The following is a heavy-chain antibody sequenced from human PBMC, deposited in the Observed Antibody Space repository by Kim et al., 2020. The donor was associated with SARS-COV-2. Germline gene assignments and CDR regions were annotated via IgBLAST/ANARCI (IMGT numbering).Heavy chain of an antibody. CDR3: ARAEPTRNYRLRVYFQH. J-gene: IGHJ1*01. V-gene: IGHV4-34*01. Sequence: SETLSLTCAVYGGSFSGYYWSWIRQPPGKGLEWIGEINHSGSTNYNPSLKSRVTISVDTSKNQFSLKLSSVTAADTAVYYCARAEPTRNYRLRVYFQHWGQGTLVTVSS. D-gene: IGHD1-7*01. CDR1: GGSFSGYY. CDR2: INHSGST.